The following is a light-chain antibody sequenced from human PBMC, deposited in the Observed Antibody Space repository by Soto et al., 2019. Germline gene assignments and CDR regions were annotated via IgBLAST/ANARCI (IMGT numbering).Light chain of an antibody. V-gene: IGKV1-17*02. Sequence: DIQMTQSPPSLSASVGDRVTITCRASQDVSNDLGWFQQKPGKAPKRLIFGASNLESGVPSRFSGTGSGTEFILTITNPQPEDFATYYCLQHTYIWSFGQGTKVDI. J-gene: IGKJ1*01. CDR3: LQHTYIWS. CDR2: GAS. CDR1: QDVSND.